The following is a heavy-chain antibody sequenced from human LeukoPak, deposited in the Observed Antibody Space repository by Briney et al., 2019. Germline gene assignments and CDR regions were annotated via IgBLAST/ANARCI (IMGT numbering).Heavy chain of an antibody. V-gene: IGHV3-49*04. CDR1: GFNFGDHA. J-gene: IGHJ6*02. CDR2: IRSKAYRGTT. CDR3: SRGPIQLWVHNGVDV. D-gene: IGHD5-18*01. Sequence: PGGSLRLSCTTSGFNFGDHAMTWVRQAPGKGLEWVGFIRSKAYRGTTEYAASVKGRFTISGDDSKSVVYLQMNSLKSEDTAVYYCSRGPIQLWVHNGVDVWGQGTTVTVSS.